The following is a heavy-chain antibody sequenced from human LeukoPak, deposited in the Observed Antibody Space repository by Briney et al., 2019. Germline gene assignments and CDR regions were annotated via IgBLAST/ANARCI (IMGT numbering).Heavy chain of an antibody. CDR1: GFTFSSYW. Sequence: GGSLRLSCPASGFTFSSYWVTWVRQAPGKGLEWVANIKEDGSEKYYGDSVKGRFTISRDNAKNSLYLQMNSLRAEDTAVYYRARAGLLWFGESYFDYWGQGTLVTVSS. D-gene: IGHD3-10*01. CDR2: IKEDGSEK. V-gene: IGHV3-7*01. J-gene: IGHJ4*02. CDR3: ARAGLLWFGESYFDY.